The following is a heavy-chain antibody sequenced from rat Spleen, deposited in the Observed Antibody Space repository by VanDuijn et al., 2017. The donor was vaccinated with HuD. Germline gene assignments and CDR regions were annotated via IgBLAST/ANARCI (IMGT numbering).Heavy chain of an antibody. CDR3: TSSHYSEGPYVMDA. V-gene: IGHV2-63*01. CDR2: MNYNGGT. J-gene: IGHJ4*01. D-gene: IGHD1-11*01. CDR1: GFSLIRYN. Sequence: QVQLKESGPGLVQPSQTLSLTCTVSGFSLIRYNVHWVRQPPGKGLEWMGRMNYNGGTSYNSALKSRLSISRDTSKNQVFLKMNSLQTDDTGTYYCTSSHYSEGPYVMDAWGQGASVTVSS.